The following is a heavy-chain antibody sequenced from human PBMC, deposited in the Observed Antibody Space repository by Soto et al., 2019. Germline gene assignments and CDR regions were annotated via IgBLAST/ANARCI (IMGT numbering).Heavy chain of an antibody. CDR2: IDWDDDK. J-gene: IGHJ3*02. D-gene: IGHD2-15*01. CDR3: ARGAPRGTPDAFDI. Sequence: WVRQMPGKALEWLALIDWDDDKYYSTSLKTRLTISKDTSKNQVVLTMTNMDPVDTATYYCARGAPRGTPDAFDIWGQGTMVTVSS. V-gene: IGHV2-70*18.